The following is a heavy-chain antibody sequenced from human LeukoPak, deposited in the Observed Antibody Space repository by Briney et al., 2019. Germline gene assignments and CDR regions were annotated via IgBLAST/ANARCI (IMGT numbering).Heavy chain of an antibody. CDR1: GFTVSSNY. Sequence: GGSLRLSCAASGFTVSSNYMSWVRQAPGKGLEWVSVIYSGGSTYYADSVKGRFTISRDNSNNTLYLQMNSLRAEDTAVYYCARGYYDSSGYYAYYFDYWGQGTLVTVSS. J-gene: IGHJ4*02. CDR3: ARGYYDSSGYYAYYFDY. CDR2: IYSGGST. D-gene: IGHD3-22*01. V-gene: IGHV3-53*01.